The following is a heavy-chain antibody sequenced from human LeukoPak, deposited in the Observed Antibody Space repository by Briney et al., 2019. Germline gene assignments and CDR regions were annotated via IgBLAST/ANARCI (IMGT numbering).Heavy chain of an antibody. CDR2: MNPNSGNA. J-gene: IGHJ4*02. Sequence: ASVKVSCKASGYTFTSYDINWVRQATGQGLEWMGWMNPNSGNAGYAQKFQGRVTITRNTSISTAYMELSSLRSEDTAVYYCARGRGSSWPGNYWGQGTLVTVSS. V-gene: IGHV1-8*03. CDR1: GYTFTSYD. D-gene: IGHD6-13*01. CDR3: ARGRGSSWPGNY.